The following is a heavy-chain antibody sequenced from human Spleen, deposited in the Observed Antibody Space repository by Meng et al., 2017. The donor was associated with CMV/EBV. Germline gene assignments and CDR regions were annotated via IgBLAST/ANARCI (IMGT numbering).Heavy chain of an antibody. D-gene: IGHD2-21*01. CDR3: ARAQAYTIGAFDI. J-gene: IGHJ3*02. V-gene: IGHV3-23*01. Sequence: GESLKISCAASGFIFSNYALSWVRQAPGKGLEWVSTFSDSAGNTYYADSVKGRFTISRDHSKSTLYLQMNSLRAEDTAVYYCARAQAYTIGAFDIWGQGTMVTVSS. CDR2: FSDSAGNT. CDR1: GFIFSNYA.